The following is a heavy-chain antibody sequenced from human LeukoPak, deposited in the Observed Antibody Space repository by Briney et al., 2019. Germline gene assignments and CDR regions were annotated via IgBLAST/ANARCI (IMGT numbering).Heavy chain of an antibody. Sequence: GGSLRLSCAASRFTLSSYSMNWVRQAPGKGLEWVSSISGSSSYIYYADSVKGRFTISRDNAKNSLYLQMNSLRAEDTAVYYCARDIFGYYGMDVWGQGTTVTVSS. J-gene: IGHJ6*02. CDR1: RFTLSSYS. D-gene: IGHD3-10*02. V-gene: IGHV3-21*01. CDR3: ARDIFGYYGMDV. CDR2: ISGSSSYI.